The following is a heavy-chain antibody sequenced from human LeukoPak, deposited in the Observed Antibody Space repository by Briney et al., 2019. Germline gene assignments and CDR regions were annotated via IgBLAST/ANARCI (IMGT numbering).Heavy chain of an antibody. CDR3: ARVFEVAGTGNAYDM. CDR2: ISSSGTII. D-gene: IGHD6-19*01. V-gene: IGHV3-48*03. Sequence: GGSLRLSCAASGFTFSNYEMSWVRQAPGKGLEWVSFISSSGTIIYYADSVKGRFTISRDTADNSLYLQMNTLRVEDTAVYYSARVFEVAGTGNAYDMWGQGTMVTVSS. J-gene: IGHJ3*02. CDR1: GFTFSNYE.